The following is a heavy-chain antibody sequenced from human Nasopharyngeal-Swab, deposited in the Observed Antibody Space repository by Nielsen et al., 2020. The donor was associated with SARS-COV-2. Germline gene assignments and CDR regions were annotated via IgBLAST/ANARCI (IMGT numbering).Heavy chain of an antibody. CDR3: ARADYGGNNALDQ. CDR1: GGSISSSSYY. Sequence: SETLSLTCTVSGGSISSSSYYWGWIRQPPGKGLEWIGTIYYSGSTYYNPSLKSRVTISVDTSRNQFSLKLRSVTAADTAVYYCARADYGGNNALDQWGQGTLVTVSS. V-gene: IGHV4-39*01. CDR2: IYYSGST. D-gene: IGHD4-23*01. J-gene: IGHJ4*02.